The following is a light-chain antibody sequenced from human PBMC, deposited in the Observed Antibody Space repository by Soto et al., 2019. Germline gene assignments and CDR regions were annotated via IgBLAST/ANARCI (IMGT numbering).Light chain of an antibody. Sequence: QSALTQPVSVSGSPGQSITISCSGTSSDLGGYNYVSWYQQHPGKAPKLIIYEVTFRPSGVSNRFSGSKSGNTASLRISGLQAEDEADYYCISYTSSFTLLFGGGTKLTVL. CDR2: EVT. V-gene: IGLV2-14*01. J-gene: IGLJ3*02. CDR1: SSDLGGYNY. CDR3: ISYTSSFTLL.